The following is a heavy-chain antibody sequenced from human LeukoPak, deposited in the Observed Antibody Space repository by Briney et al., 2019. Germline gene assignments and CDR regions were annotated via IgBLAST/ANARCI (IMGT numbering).Heavy chain of an antibody. J-gene: IGHJ4*02. CDR1: GYTFTSYD. V-gene: IGHV1-8*01. Sequence: GASVKVSCKASGYTFTSYDINWVRQATGQGLEWMGWMNPNSGNTGYAQKFQGRVTMTRDTSISTAYMELSRLRSDDTAVYYCARAKPLYYDYVWGSYRYPYPSDYWGQGTLVTVSS. D-gene: IGHD3-16*02. CDR3: ARAKPLYYDYVWGSYRYPYPSDY. CDR2: MNPNSGNT.